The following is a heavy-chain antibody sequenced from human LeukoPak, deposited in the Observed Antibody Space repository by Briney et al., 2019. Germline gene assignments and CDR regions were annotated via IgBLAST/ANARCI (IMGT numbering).Heavy chain of an antibody. V-gene: IGHV3-30*01. Sequence: GRSLRLSCAASGFTFSSYAMHWVRQAPGKGLEWVAVISHDGSNKYYADSVKGRFTISRDNSKNTLYLQMNSLRAEDTAVYYCARVQVEVVAATPTLDFYYYYMDVWGIGTTVTVSS. CDR3: ARVQVEVVAATPTLDFYYYYMDV. CDR1: GFTFSSYA. D-gene: IGHD2-15*01. CDR2: ISHDGSNK. J-gene: IGHJ6*03.